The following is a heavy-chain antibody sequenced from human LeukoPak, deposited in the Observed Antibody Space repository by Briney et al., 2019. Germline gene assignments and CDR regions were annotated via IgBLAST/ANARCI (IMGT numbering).Heavy chain of an antibody. CDR3: ARRGYSYGYDAFDI. CDR1: GGSISSYY. J-gene: IGHJ3*02. D-gene: IGHD5-18*01. Sequence: SETLSLTCTVSGGSISSYYWSWIRQPPGKGLEWIGEINHSGSTNYNPSLKSRVTISVDTSKNQFSLKLSSVTAADTAVYYCARRGYSYGYDAFDIWGQGTMVTVSS. V-gene: IGHV4-34*01. CDR2: INHSGST.